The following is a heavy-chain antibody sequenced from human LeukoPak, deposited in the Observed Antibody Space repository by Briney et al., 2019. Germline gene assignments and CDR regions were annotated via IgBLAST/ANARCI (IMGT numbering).Heavy chain of an antibody. Sequence: PGGSLRLSCAASGFTFSTHSMNWVRRAPGKGLEWVSYIGVSSSPIYYADSVKGRFTISRDNAKNSLYLQMNSLRAEDTAVYYCARDPLIVVVVAAKMGGFDPWGRGTLVTVSS. CDR1: GFTFSTHS. J-gene: IGHJ5*02. D-gene: IGHD2-15*01. V-gene: IGHV3-48*04. CDR2: IGVSSSPI. CDR3: ARDPLIVVVVAAKMGGFDP.